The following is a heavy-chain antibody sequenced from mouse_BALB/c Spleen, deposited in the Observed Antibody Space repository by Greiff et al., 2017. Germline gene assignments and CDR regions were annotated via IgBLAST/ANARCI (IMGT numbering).Heavy chain of an antibody. CDR1: GYAFTNYL. D-gene: IGHD2-1*01. Sequence: VQLQQSGAELVRPGTSVKVSCKASGYAFTNYLIEWVKQRPGQGLEWIGVINPGSGGTNYNEKFKGKVTLTADKSSSTAYMQLSSLTSDDSAVYFSARSDGNAWFAYWGQGTLVTVSA. CDR2: INPGSGGT. J-gene: IGHJ3*01. CDR3: ARSDGNAWFAY. V-gene: IGHV1-54*01.